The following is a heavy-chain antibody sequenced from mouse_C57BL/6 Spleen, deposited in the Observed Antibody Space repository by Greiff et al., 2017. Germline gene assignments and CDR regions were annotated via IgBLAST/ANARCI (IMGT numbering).Heavy chain of an antibody. CDR3: TLDLLWLRRYFDV. CDR1: GFNIKDYY. J-gene: IGHJ1*03. D-gene: IGHD2-2*01. Sequence: EVKLLESGAELVRPGASVKLSCTASGFNIKDYYMHWVKQRPEQGLEWIGRIDPEDGDTEYAPKFQGKATMTADTSSNTAYLQLSSLTSEDTAVYYCTLDLLWLRRYFDVWGTGTTVTVAS. CDR2: IDPEDGDT. V-gene: IGHV14-1*01.